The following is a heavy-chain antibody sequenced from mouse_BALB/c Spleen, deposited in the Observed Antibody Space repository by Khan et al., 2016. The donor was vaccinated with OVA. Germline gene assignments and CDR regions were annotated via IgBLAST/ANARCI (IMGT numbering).Heavy chain of an antibody. CDR1: GFTFSNYG. CDR2: INSNGGST. CDR3: SRDGYYETYFDY. D-gene: IGHD2-3*01. V-gene: IGHV5-6-3*01. J-gene: IGHJ2*01. Sequence: EVELVESGGGLVQPGGSLKPSCAASGFTFSNYGMSWVRQTPDKRLELVATINSNGGSTYYPDSVKGRFNISRDNGQNTLFLQMSSLRYEDTGMYYGSRDGYYETYFDYWGQGTTLTVSS.